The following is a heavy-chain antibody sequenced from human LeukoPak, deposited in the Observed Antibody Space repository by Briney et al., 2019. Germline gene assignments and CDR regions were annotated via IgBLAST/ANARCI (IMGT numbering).Heavy chain of an antibody. D-gene: IGHD3-3*01. CDR3: AKGFGGRAYYP. J-gene: IGHJ4*02. CDR2: IYADGGT. V-gene: IGHV3-53*01. Sequence: PGGSLRLSCAAPGFTFSDHYMSWVRQAPGKGLEWVSLIYADGGTSYAASVRGRFTISRDRAKNTLYLQMNSLRGEDTAMYYCAKGFGGRAYYPWGQGSLVTVSS. CDR1: GFTFSDHY.